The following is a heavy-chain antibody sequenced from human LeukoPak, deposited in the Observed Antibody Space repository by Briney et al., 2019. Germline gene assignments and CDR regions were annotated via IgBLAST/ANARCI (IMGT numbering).Heavy chain of an antibody. Sequence: PGGSLRLSCAASGFTFSSYSMNWVRQAPGKGLESVSSISSSSSYIYYADSVKGRFTISRDNAKNPLYLQMNSPRAADKAVYYCARGGGNYDFWSGSRDAFDIWGQGTMVTVSS. J-gene: IGHJ3*02. D-gene: IGHD3-3*01. CDR1: GFTFSSYS. CDR3: ARGGGNYDFWSGSRDAFDI. CDR2: ISSSSSYI. V-gene: IGHV3-21*01.